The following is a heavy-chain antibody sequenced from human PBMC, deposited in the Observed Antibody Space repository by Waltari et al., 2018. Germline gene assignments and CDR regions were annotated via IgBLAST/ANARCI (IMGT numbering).Heavy chain of an antibody. CDR3: ARFLGGGYNIRGIDY. D-gene: IGHD5-12*01. V-gene: IGHV4-39*01. J-gene: IGHJ4*02. Sequence: QLQLKESGPGLVLPSETLSLTCTGSGSSISSSSDYWGWIRRPQGKGLERIGSIYYCGRTYYNPSLKSRVTISVDTSKNQFSLKLSSVTAADTAVYYCARFLGGGYNIRGIDYWGQGTLVTVSS. CDR1: GSSISSSSDY. CDR2: IYYCGRT.